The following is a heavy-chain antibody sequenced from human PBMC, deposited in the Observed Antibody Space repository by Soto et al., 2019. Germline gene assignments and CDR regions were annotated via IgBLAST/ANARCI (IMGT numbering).Heavy chain of an antibody. CDR3: ARASMTTVITDWFDP. Sequence: QVQLQESGPGLVKPSQTLSLTCTVSCGSISSGGYYWSWIRQHPGKGLEWIGYIYYSGSTYYNPSLKSRVTISVDTSKKQFPLKLSSVTAADTAVYYCARASMTTVITDWFDPWGHGTLVTVSS. D-gene: IGHD4-17*01. J-gene: IGHJ5*02. CDR1: CGSISSGGYY. CDR2: IYYSGST. V-gene: IGHV4-31*03.